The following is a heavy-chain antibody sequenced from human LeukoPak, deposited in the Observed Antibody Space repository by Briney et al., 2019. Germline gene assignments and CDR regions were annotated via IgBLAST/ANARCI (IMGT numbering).Heavy chain of an antibody. V-gene: IGHV4-39*07. Sequence: SETLSLTCTVSGGSISSSSYYWGWIRQPPGKGLEWIGTIYYSGSTYYNPSLKSRVTISVDTSKNQFSLRLSSVTAADTAVYYCARVYYSSSYDYWYFDLWGRGTLVTVSS. J-gene: IGHJ2*01. CDR2: IYYSGST. CDR3: ARVYYSSSYDYWYFDL. CDR1: GGSISSSSYY. D-gene: IGHD6-13*01.